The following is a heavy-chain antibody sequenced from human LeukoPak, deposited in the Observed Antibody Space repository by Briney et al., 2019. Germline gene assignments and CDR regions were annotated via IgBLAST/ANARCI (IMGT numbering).Heavy chain of an antibody. CDR3: ARLVRGVTLDY. J-gene: IGHJ4*02. D-gene: IGHD3-10*01. CDR1: GGSISSYY. V-gene: IGHV4-59*08. Sequence: SETLSLTCTVSGGSISSYYWSWIRQPPGKGLEWIAYIYYSGNTNYNPSLKSRVTISVDTSKNQFSLKLSSVTAADTAVYYCARLVRGVTLDYWGQGTLVTVSS. CDR2: IYYSGNT.